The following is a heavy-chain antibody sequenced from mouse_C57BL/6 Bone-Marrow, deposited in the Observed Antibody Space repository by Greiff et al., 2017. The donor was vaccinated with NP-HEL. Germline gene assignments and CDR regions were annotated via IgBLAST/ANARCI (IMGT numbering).Heavy chain of an antibody. CDR1: GYTFTDYA. Sequence: QVQLQQSGPELVRPGVSVKISCKGSGYTFTDYAMHWVKQSHAKSLEWIGVISTYYGDASYNQKFKDKAKMTVDKSSSTAYMELARLTSEDSAVYYCARHGNYGDYWGQGTTLTVSS. J-gene: IGHJ2*01. D-gene: IGHD2-1*01. V-gene: IGHV1-67*01. CDR2: ISTYYGDA. CDR3: ARHGNYGDY.